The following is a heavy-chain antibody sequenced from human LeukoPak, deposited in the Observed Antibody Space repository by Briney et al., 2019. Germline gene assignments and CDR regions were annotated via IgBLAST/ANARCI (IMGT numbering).Heavy chain of an antibody. J-gene: IGHJ6*03. Sequence: GASVKVSCKASGYTFISYGISWVRQAPGQGLEWMGWISAYNCDTNYAQKLQGRVTMTTDTYTSTAYMELRSLRSDDTAVYYCARGSGRPNSYYYYMDVWGKGTTVTISS. CDR2: ISAYNCDT. CDR3: ARGSGRPNSYYYYMDV. D-gene: IGHD3-10*01. CDR1: GYTFISYG. V-gene: IGHV1-18*01.